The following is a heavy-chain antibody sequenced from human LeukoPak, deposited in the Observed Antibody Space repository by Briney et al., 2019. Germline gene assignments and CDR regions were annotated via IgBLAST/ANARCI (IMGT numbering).Heavy chain of an antibody. D-gene: IGHD5-24*01. J-gene: IGHJ4*02. Sequence: ASVKVSCKASGYTFNSYGISWVRQAPGQGLEWMGWVSAYNGHTNYAQKFQGRVTMTTDTSTSTASMELRSLRSDDTAVYYCARDKRDGYNFRYFDYWGQGTLVTVSS. CDR1: GYTFNSYG. CDR3: ARDKRDGYNFRYFDY. V-gene: IGHV1-18*01. CDR2: VSAYNGHT.